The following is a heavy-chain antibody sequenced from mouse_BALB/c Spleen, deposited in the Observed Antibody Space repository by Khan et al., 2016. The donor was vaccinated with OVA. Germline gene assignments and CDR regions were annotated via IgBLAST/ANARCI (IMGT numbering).Heavy chain of an antibody. V-gene: IGHV2-6-7*01. D-gene: IGHD2-10*01. CDR3: ARAYYANYREAMDY. CDR2: IWGDGST. Sequence: QVQLKQSGPGLVAPSQSLSITCTVSGFSLTGYGVNWVRQPPGKGLEWLGMIWGDGSTDYNSALKSRLSITKDNSKSQVFLKMKSLQTDDTARYYCARAYYANYREAMDYWGQGNSVTVSS. CDR1: GFSLTGYG. J-gene: IGHJ4*01.